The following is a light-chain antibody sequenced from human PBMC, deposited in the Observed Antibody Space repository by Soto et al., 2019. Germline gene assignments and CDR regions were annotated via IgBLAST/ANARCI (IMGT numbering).Light chain of an antibody. CDR2: WAS. V-gene: IGKV4-1*01. J-gene: IGKJ4*01. Sequence: DIVMTQSPDSLAVSLAERDTINCKSSQSVLYSSNNKNYLACYQQKPGQPPKLLIYWASTRESGVPDRFSGSGSGTDFTLTISSLQAEDVAVYYFQQYYRTPISFGGGTKVEIK. CDR3: QQYYRTPIS. CDR1: QSVLYSSNNKNY.